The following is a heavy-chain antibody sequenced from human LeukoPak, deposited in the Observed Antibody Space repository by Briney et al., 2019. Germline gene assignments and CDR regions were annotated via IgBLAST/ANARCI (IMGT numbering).Heavy chain of an antibody. CDR3: AREGPAWDPDWAFDI. J-gene: IGHJ3*02. Sequence: GGSLRLSCAASGFTFSSYSMNWVRQAPGKGLEWVSYISSSSSTIYYADSVKGRFTISRDNAKNSLYLQMNSLRAEDTAVYYCAREGPAWDPDWAFDIWGQGTMVTVSS. D-gene: IGHD3/OR15-3a*01. CDR2: ISSSSSTI. V-gene: IGHV3-48*04. CDR1: GFTFSSYS.